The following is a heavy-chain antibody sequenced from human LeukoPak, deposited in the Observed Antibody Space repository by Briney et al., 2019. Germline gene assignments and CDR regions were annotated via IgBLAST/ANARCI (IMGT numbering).Heavy chain of an antibody. V-gene: IGHV3-23*01. Sequence: GGSLRLSCAASGCTFRNYGMSWVRQAPGKGLEWVSGIIGTGDSKFYAHPVKGRFTISRDNSRNTLYLHMNSLRVDDTAVYYCASLYNDYGHYWGQGALVTVSS. D-gene: IGHD4-17*01. CDR2: IIGTGDSK. J-gene: IGHJ4*02. CDR3: ASLYNDYGHY. CDR1: GCTFRNYG.